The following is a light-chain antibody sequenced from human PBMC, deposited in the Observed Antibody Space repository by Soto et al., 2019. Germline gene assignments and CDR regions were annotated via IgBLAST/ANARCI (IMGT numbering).Light chain of an antibody. CDR2: AAS. V-gene: IGKV1-9*01. CDR3: QQHGSYPLT. J-gene: IGKJ4*01. Sequence: DIQLTQSPSVPSASVGDAAIITRPASQALSNYLAWYQQKPGKAPDLLIYAASTLQSGVPSRFSGSGSETEFSLTIRALQPEDFATYYCQQHGSYPLTFGGGTKVDIK. CDR1: QALSNY.